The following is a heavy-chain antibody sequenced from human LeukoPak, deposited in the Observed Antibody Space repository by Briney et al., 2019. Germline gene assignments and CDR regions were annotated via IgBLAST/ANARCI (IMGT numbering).Heavy chain of an antibody. CDR1: GYTFTGYY. V-gene: IGHV1-2*02. CDR2: INPNSGGT. D-gene: IGHD3-16*02. J-gene: IGHJ4*02. CDR3: AREQIGYDYVWGSYRQYYFDY. Sequence: ASVKVSCKASGYTFTGYYMHWVRQAPGQGLEWMGWINPNSGGTNYAQKFQGRVTMTRDTSISTAYMELSRLRSDDTAVYYCAREQIGYDYVWGSYRQYYFDYWGQGTLVTVPS.